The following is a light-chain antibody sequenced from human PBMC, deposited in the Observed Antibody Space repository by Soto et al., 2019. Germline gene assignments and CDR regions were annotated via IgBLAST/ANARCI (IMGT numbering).Light chain of an antibody. Sequence: QSVLTQPPSVSGAPGQRVTISCTGYNSNIGAGYDVHWYQQLPGTATKLLIYGNSNRPSGVPDRFSASKSVTSASLAITGLEAEDEADDYCQSYDSSLSGWVFGGGTKVTVL. CDR2: GNS. CDR1: NSNIGAGYD. CDR3: QSYDSSLSGWV. V-gene: IGLV1-40*01. J-gene: IGLJ3*02.